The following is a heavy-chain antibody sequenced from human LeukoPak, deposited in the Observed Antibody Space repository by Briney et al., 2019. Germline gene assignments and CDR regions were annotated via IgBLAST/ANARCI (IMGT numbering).Heavy chain of an antibody. CDR1: GYTFTNYA. CDR3: ARGDRSGYYAPDY. Sequence: ASVKVSCKASGYTFTNYAINWVRQAPGQGLEWMGWISAYNGNTNYVQKLQGRVTMTTDTSTSPAYMELRGLRSDDTAVYYCARGDRSGYYAPDYRGQGTLVTVSS. CDR2: ISAYNGNT. D-gene: IGHD3-22*01. J-gene: IGHJ4*02. V-gene: IGHV1-18*01.